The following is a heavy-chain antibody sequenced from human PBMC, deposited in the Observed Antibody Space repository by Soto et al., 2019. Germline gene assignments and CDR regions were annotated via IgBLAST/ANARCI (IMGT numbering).Heavy chain of an antibody. CDR3: ARGGDGGYCSGGSCYSSRDAFDI. D-gene: IGHD2-15*01. V-gene: IGHV4-59*01. CDR2: IYYSGST. CDR1: GGSISSYY. Sequence: SETLSLTCTVSGGSISSYYWSWIRQPPGKGLEWIGYIYYSGSTNYNPSLKSRVTISVDTSKNQFSLKLSSVTAADTAVYYCARGGDGGYCSGGSCYSSRDAFDIWGQGTMVTVSS. J-gene: IGHJ3*02.